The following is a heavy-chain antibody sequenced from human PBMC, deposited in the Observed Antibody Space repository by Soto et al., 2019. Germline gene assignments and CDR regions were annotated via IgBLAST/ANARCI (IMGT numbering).Heavy chain of an antibody. Sequence: EVQLVESGGGLVQPGGSLRLSCAASGFTFSGYQMNWVRQAPGKGLEWVSYISSSGNTIYYADSVKGRFTISRNNAKNSLYLQMHSLSAGDTALYYCARSLGVHDAFDIWGQGTMVTVSS. CDR3: ARSLGVHDAFDI. CDR1: GFTFSGYQ. CDR2: ISSSGNTI. J-gene: IGHJ3*02. D-gene: IGHD3-3*01. V-gene: IGHV3-48*03.